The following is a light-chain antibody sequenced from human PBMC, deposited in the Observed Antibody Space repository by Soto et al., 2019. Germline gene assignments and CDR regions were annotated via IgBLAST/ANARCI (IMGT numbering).Light chain of an antibody. V-gene: IGKV3-20*01. J-gene: IGKJ1*01. CDR2: GAF. CDR3: QQYGGMWT. CDR1: QSVSNNY. Sequence: EIVLTQSPGTLSLSPGERATLSCRASQSVSNNYLAWYQQKPGQAPRLLIYGAFSRATGIPDRFSGGGSGTDFTLTINRLEPEDFAVYYCQQYGGMWTFGQGTKVDIK.